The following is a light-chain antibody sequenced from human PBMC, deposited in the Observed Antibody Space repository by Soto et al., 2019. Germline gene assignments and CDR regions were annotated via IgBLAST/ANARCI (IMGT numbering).Light chain of an antibody. J-gene: IGLJ1*01. CDR2: GNS. Sequence: QPVLTQPPSVSGAPGQRVTISCTGSRSNIGAGYDVHWYQQLPGTVPKLLIYGNSNRPSGVPDRFSGSKSGTSASLAITGLQAEDEADYYCQSYDSSLSAYVFGTGTKVTVL. CDR3: QSYDSSLSAYV. V-gene: IGLV1-40*01. CDR1: RSNIGAGYD.